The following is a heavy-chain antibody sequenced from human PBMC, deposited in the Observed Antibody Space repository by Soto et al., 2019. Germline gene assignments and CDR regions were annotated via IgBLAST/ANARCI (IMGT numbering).Heavy chain of an antibody. D-gene: IGHD6-13*01. CDR3: AKDMRRRSIAAADAFDY. J-gene: IGHJ4*02. Sequence: GGSLRLSCAASGFTFDDYAMHWVRQAPGKGLEWVSGISWNSGNIVYADSVKGRFTISRDNAKNSLYLQMDSLRAEDTALYYCAKDMRRRSIAAADAFDYWGQGTLVTVSS. V-gene: IGHV3-9*01. CDR1: GFTFDDYA. CDR2: ISWNSGNI.